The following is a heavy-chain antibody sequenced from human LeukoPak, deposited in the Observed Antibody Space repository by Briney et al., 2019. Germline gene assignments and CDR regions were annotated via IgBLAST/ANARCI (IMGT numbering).Heavy chain of an antibody. CDR3: AKASTRDSGYYIDS. CDR2: VMGGGITT. J-gene: IGHJ4*02. Sequence: GGSLRLSCAASGFTFSSYAMGWVRQAPGKGLEWVSSVMGGGITTYYADSMKGRFTISRDNSKDTLFLQINSLRAEDTATYYCAKASTRDSGYYIDSWGQGTLVTVSS. V-gene: IGHV3-23*01. D-gene: IGHD3-22*01. CDR1: GFTFSSYA.